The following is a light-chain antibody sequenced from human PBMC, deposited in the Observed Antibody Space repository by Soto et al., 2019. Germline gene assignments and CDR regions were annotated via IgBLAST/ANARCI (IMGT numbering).Light chain of an antibody. Sequence: DIQMTQFPSTLSASVGDRVEITCRASQPISTWLAWYQQKPGKAPKLLIYQASTLEVGVPSRFSGSGFDTDFTLTISGLQPDDFATYYCQHYNSYPYFFVRGTKVEIK. V-gene: IGKV1-5*03. CDR3: QHYNSYPYF. J-gene: IGKJ2*01. CDR2: QAS. CDR1: QPISTW.